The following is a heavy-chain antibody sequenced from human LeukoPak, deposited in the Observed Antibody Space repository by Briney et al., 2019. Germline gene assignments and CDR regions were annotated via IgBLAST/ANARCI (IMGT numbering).Heavy chain of an antibody. CDR3: AKEGMIRGVIDY. D-gene: IGHD3-10*01. V-gene: IGHV4-4*07. CDR2: IYTSGSI. Sequence: SETLSLTCTVSGGSISSYYWSWIRQPAGKGLEWIGRIYTSGSINYNPSLKSRVTMSVDTSKNQFSLKLSSVTAADTAVYYCAKEGMIRGVIDYWGQGALVTVSS. J-gene: IGHJ4*02. CDR1: GGSISSYY.